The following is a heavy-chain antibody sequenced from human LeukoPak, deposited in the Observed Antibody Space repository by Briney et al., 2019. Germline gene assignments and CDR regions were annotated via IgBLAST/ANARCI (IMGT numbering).Heavy chain of an antibody. Sequence: GGSLRLSCAASGFTFSSYAMSWVRQAPGKGLEWVSAISGSGGSTYYADSVKGRFTISRDNSKSTLYLQMNSLKTEDTAVYYCTTPYYDSSGYTSDYWGQGTLVTVSS. CDR3: TTPYYDSSGYTSDY. J-gene: IGHJ4*02. V-gene: IGHV3-23*01. CDR2: ISGSGGST. CDR1: GFTFSSYA. D-gene: IGHD3-22*01.